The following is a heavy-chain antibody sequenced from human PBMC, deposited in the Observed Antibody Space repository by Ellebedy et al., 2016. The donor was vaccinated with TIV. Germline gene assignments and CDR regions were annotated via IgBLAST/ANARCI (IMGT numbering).Heavy chain of an antibody. D-gene: IGHD5-12*01. J-gene: IGHJ4*02. Sequence: GESLKISXAVSGFTFGRYWTSWVRQAPGKGLEWVANINQGGNERYYVDSVRGRFIISRDNAKSSVFLQVNGLRADDTAIYYCTTVGYNGYDRDNWGQGTLVTVSS. CDR3: TTVGYNGYDRDN. CDR1: GFTFGRYW. CDR2: INQGGNER. V-gene: IGHV3-7*01.